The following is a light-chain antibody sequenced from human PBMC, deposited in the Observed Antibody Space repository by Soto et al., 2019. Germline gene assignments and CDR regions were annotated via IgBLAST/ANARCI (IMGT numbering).Light chain of an antibody. CDR3: CSYAGSVV. CDR2: EGS. V-gene: IGLV2-23*01. J-gene: IGLJ2*01. CDR1: SSDVGSYNL. Sequence: QSALTQPASVSGSPGQSITISCTGTSSDVGSYNLVSWYQQHPGKAPKLMIYEGSKRPSGVSNRFSGSKSGNTASLTISGLQADDEAYYYCCSYAGSVVFGGGTKLTVL.